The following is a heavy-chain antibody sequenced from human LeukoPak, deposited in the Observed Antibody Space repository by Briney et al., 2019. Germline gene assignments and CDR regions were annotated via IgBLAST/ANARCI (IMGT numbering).Heavy chain of an antibody. J-gene: IGHJ6*03. CDR1: GYTLTELP. D-gene: IGHD5-18*01. CDR3: ARGVTAMDDYYYYYMDV. Sequence: ASVKVSCKVSGYTLTELPMHWVRQAPGKGLEWMGGFDPEDGETIYAQKLQGRVTMTEDTSTDTAYMELSSLRSEDTAVYYCARGVTAMDDYYYYYMDVWGKGTTVTVSS. CDR2: FDPEDGET. V-gene: IGHV1-24*01.